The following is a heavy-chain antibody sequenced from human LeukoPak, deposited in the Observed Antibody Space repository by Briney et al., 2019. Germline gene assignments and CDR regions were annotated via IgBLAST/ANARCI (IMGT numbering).Heavy chain of an antibody. Sequence: EASVKVSCKASGYTFPNNGITWVRQAPGKGPEWLGWISPYAGNTKYAQKLQGRVSMTTDTSKSTAYMELRSLRSDDTAVYFCARDLRGDSYGLLDFWGQGTLVIVSS. V-gene: IGHV1-18*01. CDR3: ARDLRGDSYGLLDF. CDR1: GYTFPNNG. J-gene: IGHJ4*02. D-gene: IGHD5-18*01. CDR2: ISPYAGNT.